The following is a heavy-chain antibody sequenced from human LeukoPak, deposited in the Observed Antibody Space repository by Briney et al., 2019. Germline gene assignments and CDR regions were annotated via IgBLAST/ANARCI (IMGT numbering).Heavy chain of an antibody. CDR1: GGSISSSSYY. Sequence: PSETLSLTCTVSGGSISSSSYYWGWIRQPPGKGLEWIGSIYYSGSTYYNPSLKSRVTISVDTSKNQFSLKLSSVTAADTAVYYCARDSSGWYEACDIWGQGTMVTVSS. V-gene: IGHV4-39*01. CDR3: ARDSSGWYEACDI. D-gene: IGHD6-19*01. CDR2: IYYSGST. J-gene: IGHJ3*02.